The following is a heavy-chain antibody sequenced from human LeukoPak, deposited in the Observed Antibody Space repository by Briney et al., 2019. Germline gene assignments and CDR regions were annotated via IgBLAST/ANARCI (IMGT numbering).Heavy chain of an antibody. V-gene: IGHV3-11*04. CDR1: GFTFSDYY. D-gene: IGHD3-22*01. Sequence: GGSLRLSCAASGFTFSDYYMTWIRQAPGKGLEWVSYISSSGSTVYYADSVKGRFTISRDNAKNSVYLQMNSLRAEDTAVYYCAREEDYFDSSGYYLSAFDIWGQGTMVTVSS. CDR3: AREEDYFDSSGYYLSAFDI. CDR2: ISSSGSTV. J-gene: IGHJ3*02.